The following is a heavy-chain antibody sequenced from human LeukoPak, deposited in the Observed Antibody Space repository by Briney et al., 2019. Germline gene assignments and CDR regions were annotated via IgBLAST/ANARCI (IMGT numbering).Heavy chain of an antibody. J-gene: IGHJ4*02. CDR3: ARDTTLVLLWFGELSEPFDY. CDR1: GYTFTXYY. D-gene: IGHD3-10*01. CDR2: INPNSGGT. Sequence: VKVSCKASGYTFTXYYMHWVRQAPGQGLEWMGWINPNSGGTNYAQKFQGRVTMTRDTSISTAYMELSRLRCDDTAVYYCARDTTLVLLWFGELSEPFDYWGQGTLVTVSS. V-gene: IGHV1-2*02.